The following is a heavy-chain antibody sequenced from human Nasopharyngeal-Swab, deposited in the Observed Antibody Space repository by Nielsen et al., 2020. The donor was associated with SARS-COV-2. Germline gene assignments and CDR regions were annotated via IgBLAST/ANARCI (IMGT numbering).Heavy chain of an antibody. Sequence: GESLKISCAASGFTFSSYAMSWVRQAPGKGLERVSAISGSGGSTYYADSVKGRFTISRDNSKNTLYLQMNSLRAEDTAVYYCAKGLLEFDYWGQGTLVTVSS. CDR1: GFTFSSYA. CDR3: AKGLLEFDY. V-gene: IGHV3-23*01. J-gene: IGHJ4*02. CDR2: ISGSGGST. D-gene: IGHD1-1*01.